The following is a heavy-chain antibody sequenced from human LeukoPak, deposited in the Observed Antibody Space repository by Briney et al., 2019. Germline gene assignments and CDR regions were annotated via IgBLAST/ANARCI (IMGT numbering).Heavy chain of an antibody. V-gene: IGHV1-46*01. CDR2: INPSGGST. CDR3: ARDRPTSALTTIFGVVISPYYYYYYGMDV. J-gene: IGHJ6*02. Sequence: ASVKVSCKASGYTFTSYYMHWVRQAPGQGLEWMGIINPSGGSTSYAQKFQGRVTMTRDTSTSTVYMELSSLRSEDTAVYYCARDRPTSALTTIFGVVISPYYYYYYGMDVWGQGTTVTVSS. D-gene: IGHD3-3*01. CDR1: GYTFTSYY.